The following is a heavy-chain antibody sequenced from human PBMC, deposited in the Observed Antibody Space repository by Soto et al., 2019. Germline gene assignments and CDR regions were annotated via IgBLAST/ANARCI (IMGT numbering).Heavy chain of an antibody. CDR2: IYHSGST. V-gene: IGHV4-4*02. J-gene: IGHJ5*02. Sequence: LSLTCAVSGGSISSSNWWSWVRQPPGKGLEWIGEIYHSGSTNYNPSLKSRVTISVDKSKNQFSLKLSSVTAADTAVYYCARDQSIAVAAKGWFDPWGQGTMVTVYS. CDR1: GGSISSSNW. CDR3: ARDQSIAVAAKGWFDP. D-gene: IGHD6-19*01.